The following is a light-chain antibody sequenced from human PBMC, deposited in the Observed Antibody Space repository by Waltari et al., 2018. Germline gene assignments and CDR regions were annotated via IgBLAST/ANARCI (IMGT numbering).Light chain of an antibody. CDR2: AAS. V-gene: IGKV1-39*01. J-gene: IGKJ4*01. Sequence: DIQMTLSPSSLSASVGDRVTITCRASQSISRNLNWYQQKPGKAPKLLIYAASGLQNGVPSRFSGSGSGTDFTLTISSLQPEDFATYYCQQSYSIPLTFGGGTKVEIK. CDR1: QSISRN. CDR3: QQSYSIPLT.